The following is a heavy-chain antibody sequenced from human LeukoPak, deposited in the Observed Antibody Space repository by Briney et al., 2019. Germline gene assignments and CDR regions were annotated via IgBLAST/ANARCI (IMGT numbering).Heavy chain of an antibody. D-gene: IGHD4-17*01. CDR3: ARLAMSTVTAPLDY. J-gene: IGHJ4*02. CDR1: GGSISSSSHY. Sequence: PSETLSLTCTVSGGSISSSSHYWGWIRQPPGKGLEWIGSLFYTGPISYNPSLKSRVTMSEDTSNNQFSLKLSSVTAADTAVYYCARLAMSTVTAPLDYWGQGTLVTVSS. CDR2: LFYTGPI. V-gene: IGHV4-39*07.